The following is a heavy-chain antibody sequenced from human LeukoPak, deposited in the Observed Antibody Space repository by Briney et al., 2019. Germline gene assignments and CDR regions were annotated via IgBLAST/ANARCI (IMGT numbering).Heavy chain of an antibody. CDR2: ISGSGGTT. V-gene: IGHV3-23*01. J-gene: IGHJ4*02. CDR3: ARDAYDSSGYYYGAPDY. CDR1: GFTFSSYA. Sequence: GGSLRLSCAASGFTFSSYAMTWVRQAPGKGLEWVSAISGSGGTTYYADSVQGRFTISGDTSKNTLYLQMNSLRAEDTAVYYCARDAYDSSGYYYGAPDYWGQGTLVTVSS. D-gene: IGHD3-22*01.